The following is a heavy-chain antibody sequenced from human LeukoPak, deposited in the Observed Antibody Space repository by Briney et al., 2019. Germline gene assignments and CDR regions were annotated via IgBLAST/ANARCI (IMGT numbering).Heavy chain of an antibody. J-gene: IGHJ4*02. CDR1: GGTFSSYA. D-gene: IGHD6-19*01. Sequence: SVKVSCKASGGTFSSYAISWVRQAPGQGLEWMGGIIPIFGTANYAQKFQGRVTITADESTSTAYTELSSLRSEDTAVYYCALGVAVAGLYYFDYWGQGTLVTVSS. CDR2: IIPIFGTA. V-gene: IGHV1-69*01. CDR3: ALGVAVAGLYYFDY.